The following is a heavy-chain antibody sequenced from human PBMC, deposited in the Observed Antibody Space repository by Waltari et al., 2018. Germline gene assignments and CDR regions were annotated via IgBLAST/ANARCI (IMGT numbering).Heavy chain of an antibody. CDR1: GLNFGAFA. CDR2: ISFDGTNG. CDR3: AKNFGVGAPEATLDF. V-gene: IGHV3-30-3*02. D-gene: IGHD3-3*01. J-gene: IGHJ3*01. Sequence: QVQLMESGGGVVQPGRSLKLSCAASGLNFGAFAMHWVRQAPGKGLDWVAVISFDGTNGYYEDSVKGRFTISRDNSMRTVYLQMNSLRPEDTAVYYCAKNFGVGAPEATLDFWGPGTMVTVSS.